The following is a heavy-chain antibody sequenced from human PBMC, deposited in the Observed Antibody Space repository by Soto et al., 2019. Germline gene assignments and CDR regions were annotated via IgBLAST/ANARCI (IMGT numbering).Heavy chain of an antibody. Sequence: PSETLSLTCTVSGGSISNYYWTWIRQPAGKGLEWIGRMYTSGSTNYNPSLKSRVTMSVDTSENHLSLTLNSVTSADTAVYFCARDRRDGHKRYFEFWGQGNQVTVSS. V-gene: IGHV4-4*07. CDR3: ARDRRDGHKRYFEF. CDR2: MYTSGST. J-gene: IGHJ4*02. CDR1: GGSISNYY. D-gene: IGHD3-9*01.